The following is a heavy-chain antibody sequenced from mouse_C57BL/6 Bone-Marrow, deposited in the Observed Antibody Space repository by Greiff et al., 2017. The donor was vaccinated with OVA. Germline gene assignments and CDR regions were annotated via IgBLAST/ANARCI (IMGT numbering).Heavy chain of an antibody. CDR2: ISSGSSTI. CDR1: GFTFSDYG. CDR3: ARDWDLAY. J-gene: IGHJ3*01. D-gene: IGHD4-1*01. Sequence: EVKLVESGGGLVKPGGSLKLSCAASGFTFSDYGMHWVRQAPEKGLEWVAYISSGSSTIYYADTVKGRFTISRDNAKNTLFLQMTSLRSEDTAMYYCARDWDLAYWGQGTLVTVSA. V-gene: IGHV5-17*01.